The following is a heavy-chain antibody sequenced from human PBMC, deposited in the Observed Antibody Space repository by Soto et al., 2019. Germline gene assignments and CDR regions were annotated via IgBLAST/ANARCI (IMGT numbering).Heavy chain of an antibody. CDR2: IYPGDSDT. V-gene: IGHV5-51*01. Sequence: ASVKVSCKGSGYSFTSYWIGWVRQMPGKGLEWMGIIYPGDSDTRYSPSFQGQVTISADKSISTAYLQWSSLKASDTAMYYCARHEVHGDYPDYWGQGTLVTVSS. D-gene: IGHD4-17*01. J-gene: IGHJ4*02. CDR1: GYSFTSYW. CDR3: ARHEVHGDYPDY.